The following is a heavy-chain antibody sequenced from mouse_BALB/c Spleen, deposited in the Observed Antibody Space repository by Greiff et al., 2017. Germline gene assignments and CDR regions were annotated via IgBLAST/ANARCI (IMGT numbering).Heavy chain of an antibody. CDR3: ARRYGSSRAWFAY. CDR1: GYTFSSYW. Sequence: VQLQQSGAELMKPGASVKISCKATGYTFSSYWIEWVKQRPGHGLEWIGEIYPGGGYTNYNEKFKGKATLTADTSSSTAYMQLSSLTSEDSAVYFCARRYGSSRAWFAYWGQGTLVTVSA. J-gene: IGHJ3*01. V-gene: IGHV1-63*02. D-gene: IGHD1-1*01. CDR2: IYPGGGYT.